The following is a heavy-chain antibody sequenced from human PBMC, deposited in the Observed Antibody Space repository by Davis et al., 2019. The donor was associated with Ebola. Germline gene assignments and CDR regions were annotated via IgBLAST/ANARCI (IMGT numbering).Heavy chain of an antibody. CDR1: GFTFSSYA. CDR3: ARGLMKLGPFGY. D-gene: IGHD7-27*01. Sequence: GGSLRLSCAASGFTFSSYAMHWVRQAPGKGLEWVAVISYDGSNKYYADSVKGRFTISRDNSKNTLYLQMNSLRAEDTAVYYCARGLMKLGPFGYWGQGTLVTVSS. J-gene: IGHJ4*02. CDR2: ISYDGSNK. V-gene: IGHV3-30-3*01.